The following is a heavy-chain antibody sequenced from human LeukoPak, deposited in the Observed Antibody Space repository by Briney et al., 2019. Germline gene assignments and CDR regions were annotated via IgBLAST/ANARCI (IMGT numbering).Heavy chain of an antibody. J-gene: IGHJ6*03. D-gene: IGHD3-9*01. Sequence: GGSLSLSCAASGFSVSTTHMTWVRQAPGKGLEWVSVFYRGGTIYYTDSVKGRFTISRDSSKNTVYLQMISLRAEDTAVYYCERVWEYYDILTGQESFYYYMDVWGRGTTVTVSS. V-gene: IGHV3-53*01. CDR1: GFSVSTTH. CDR3: ERVWEYYDILTGQESFYYYMDV. CDR2: FYRGGTI.